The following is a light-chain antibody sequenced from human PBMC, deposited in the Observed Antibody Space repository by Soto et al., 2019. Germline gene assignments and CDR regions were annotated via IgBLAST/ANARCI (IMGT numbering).Light chain of an antibody. J-gene: IGKJ2*01. CDR2: DAS. V-gene: IGKV1-5*01. Sequence: DIQMTQSPSTLSASVGDRVTITCRASQSIGGWLAWYQQKPGKAPNLLISDASSLESGVPSRFSGSGSGTEFTLTISGLQPDDFATYYCQQYSSYSSFGQGTKLEIK. CDR3: QQYSSYSS. CDR1: QSIGGW.